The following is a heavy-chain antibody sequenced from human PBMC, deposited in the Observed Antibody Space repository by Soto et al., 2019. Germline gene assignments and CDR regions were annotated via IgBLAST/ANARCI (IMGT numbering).Heavy chain of an antibody. V-gene: IGHV1-8*01. J-gene: IGHJ6*02. Sequence: QVQLVQSGAEVKKPGASVKVSCKASGYTFTSYDINWVRQATGQGLEWMGWMNPNSGNTGYAQKFQGRVTMTMNTSISTAYMELSSLRSEDTAVYYXARGVRXLTRETYYYGMDVWGQGTTVTVSS. CDR1: GYTFTSYD. CDR3: ARGVRXLTRETYYYGMDV. CDR2: MNPNSGNT. D-gene: IGHD6-19*01.